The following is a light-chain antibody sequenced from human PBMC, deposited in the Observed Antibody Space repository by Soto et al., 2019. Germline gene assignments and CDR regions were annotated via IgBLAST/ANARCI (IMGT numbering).Light chain of an antibody. V-gene: IGKV3-20*01. CDR2: GAS. Sequence: EIVLTQSPGTLSLSPGERATLSCRASQSVSSSYLAWYQQKPGQAPRLLIYGASSRATGIPARFSGSGSGTDFTLTISRLEPEDFAVYYCQQYGSSPYPFGQGTRLEI. CDR3: QQYGSSPYP. J-gene: IGKJ5*01. CDR1: QSVSSSY.